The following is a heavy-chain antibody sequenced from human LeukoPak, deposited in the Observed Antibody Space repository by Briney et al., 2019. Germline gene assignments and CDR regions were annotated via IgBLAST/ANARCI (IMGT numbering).Heavy chain of an antibody. CDR1: GGSFSGYY. D-gene: IGHD6-13*01. Sequence: SETLSLTCAVYGGSFSGYYWSWIRQPPGKGLEWIGEINHSGSTNYNPSLKSRVTISVDTSKNQFSLKLISVTAADTAVYYCARRWYSSSWYAKKYNWFDPWGQGTLVTVSS. CDR2: INHSGST. J-gene: IGHJ5*02. V-gene: IGHV4-34*01. CDR3: ARRWYSSSWYAKKYNWFDP.